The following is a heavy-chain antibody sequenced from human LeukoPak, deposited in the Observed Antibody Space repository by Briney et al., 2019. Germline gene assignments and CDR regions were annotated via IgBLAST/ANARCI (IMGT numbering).Heavy chain of an antibody. V-gene: IGHV3-7*01. D-gene: IGHD2-2*01. CDR3: ARYIVVVPNWFDP. J-gene: IGHJ5*02. CDR2: IKQDGSEK. Sequence: PGGSLRLSCAASGFTFSSYWMSWVGQAPGKGLEWVANIKQDGSEKYYVDSVKVRFTISRDNAKNSLYLQMNSLRAEDTAVYYCARYIVVVPNWFDPWGQGTLVTVSS. CDR1: GFTFSSYW.